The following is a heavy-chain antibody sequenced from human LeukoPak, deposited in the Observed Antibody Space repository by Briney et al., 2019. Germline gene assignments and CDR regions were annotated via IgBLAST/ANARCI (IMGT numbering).Heavy chain of an antibody. V-gene: IGHV4-34*01. J-gene: IGHJ4*02. D-gene: IGHD6-13*01. CDR1: GGSFSGYY. Sequence: SETLSLTCAVYGGSFSGYYWSWIRQPPGKGLEWIGEINHSGSTNYNPSLKSRVTISVDTSKNQFSLKLSSVTAADTAVYYCARGGIAAAVGSLAPARQYFDYWGQGTLVTVSS. CDR2: INHSGST. CDR3: ARGGIAAAVGSLAPARQYFDY.